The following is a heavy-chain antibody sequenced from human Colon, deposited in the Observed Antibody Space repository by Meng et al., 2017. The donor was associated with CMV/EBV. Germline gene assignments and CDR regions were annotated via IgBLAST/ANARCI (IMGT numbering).Heavy chain of an antibody. CDR3: ARGGFDSGTKGWFDP. J-gene: IGHJ5*02. D-gene: IGHD4-17*01. Sequence: VDGGSFSGYYWSWIRQPPGKGLEWIGEINRSGNTNYNPSLKSRITISLDTSKNQFSLNLSSVTAADTAVYYCARGGFDSGTKGWFDPWGQGALVTVSS. CDR2: INRSGNT. V-gene: IGHV4-34*01. CDR1: GGSFSGYY.